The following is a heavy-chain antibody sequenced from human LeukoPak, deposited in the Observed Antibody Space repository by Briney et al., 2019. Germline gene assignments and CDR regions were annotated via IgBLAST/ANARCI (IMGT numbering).Heavy chain of an antibody. CDR2: INPNSGGT. CDR1: GYTFTGYY. V-gene: IGHV1-2*02. J-gene: IGHJ4*02. Sequence: ASVKVSCKASGYTFTGYYMHWVRQAPGQGLEWMGWINPNSGGTNYAQKFQGRVTMTRDTSISTAYMELSSLRSEDTAVYYCARGSGYDYIFDYWGQGTLVTVSS. D-gene: IGHD5-12*01. CDR3: ARGSGYDYIFDY.